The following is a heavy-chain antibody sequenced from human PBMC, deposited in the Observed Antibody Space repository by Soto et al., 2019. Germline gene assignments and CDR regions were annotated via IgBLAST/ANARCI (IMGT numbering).Heavy chain of an antibody. Sequence: GGSLRLSCAASGFTFSSDSMSWVRQAPGKGLEWVSVIGVSADFTYYADSVNGRFTISRDNSKNTLCLQMNSLRAEDTAVYYCAKGGRLYGLDVWGQGTTVTVSS. J-gene: IGHJ6*02. CDR2: IGVSADFT. CDR1: GFTFSSDS. CDR3: AKGGRLYGLDV. D-gene: IGHD3-10*01. V-gene: IGHV3-23*01.